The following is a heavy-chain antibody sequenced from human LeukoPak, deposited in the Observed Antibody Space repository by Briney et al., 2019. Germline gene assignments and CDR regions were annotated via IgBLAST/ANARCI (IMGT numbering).Heavy chain of an antibody. CDR1: GFTFSRYS. D-gene: IGHD7-27*01. Sequence: GGSLRLSCAASGFTFSRYSMIWVRQAPGRGLDWVSSISSSSTYIYYADSMKGRFTISRDNAKNSLYLQMNSLRAEDTAVYYCARDYANWGWGDWGQGTLVTVSS. V-gene: IGHV3-21*01. J-gene: IGHJ4*02. CDR2: ISSSSTYI. CDR3: ARDYANWGWGD.